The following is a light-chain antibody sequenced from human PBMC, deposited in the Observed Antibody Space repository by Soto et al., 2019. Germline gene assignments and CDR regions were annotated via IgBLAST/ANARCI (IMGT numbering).Light chain of an antibody. CDR2: WAS. V-gene: IGKV4-1*01. CDR3: QQYYSSPLA. J-gene: IGKJ4*01. Sequence: IVMTQSPDSLAVSLGERATINCKSSHSVLHNNKNYFAWYQQKPGQPPKVLIYWASTRESGVPDRFSGSGSGTDCTLTISMLRAEDVAVYYCQQYYSSPLAFGGVTKVEIK. CDR1: HSVLHNNKNY.